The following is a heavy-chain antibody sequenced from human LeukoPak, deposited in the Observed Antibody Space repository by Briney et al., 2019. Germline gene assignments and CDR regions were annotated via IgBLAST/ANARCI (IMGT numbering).Heavy chain of an antibody. V-gene: IGHV4-59*01. CDR1: NDSINNYY. CDR3: ARGLRFMEFLLYPGAFDV. Sequence: SETLSLTCTVSNDSINNYYWSWVRQPPGKGLEWIGYIYYSGSTNYNPSLQSRVTMSVDTSKNQFSLRLSSVTAADTAVYYCARGLRFMEFLLYPGAFDVWGQGTMVTVSS. D-gene: IGHD3-3*01. J-gene: IGHJ3*01. CDR2: IYYSGST.